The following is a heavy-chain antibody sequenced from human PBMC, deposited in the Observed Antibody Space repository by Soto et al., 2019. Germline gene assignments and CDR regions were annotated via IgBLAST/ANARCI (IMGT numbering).Heavy chain of an antibody. CDR1: GFTFSSYS. D-gene: IGHD1-20*01. CDR3: ARDGYKPYYYGMDV. J-gene: IGHJ6*02. V-gene: IGHV3-21*01. CDR2: ISSSSSYI. Sequence: GGSLRLSCAASGFTFSSYSMNWVRQAPGKGLEWVSSISSSSSYIYYAGSVKGRFTISRDNAKNSLYLQMNSLRAEDTAVYYCARDGYKPYYYGMDVWGQGTTVTVSS.